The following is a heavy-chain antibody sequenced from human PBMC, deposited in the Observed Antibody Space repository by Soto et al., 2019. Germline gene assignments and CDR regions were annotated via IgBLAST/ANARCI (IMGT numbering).Heavy chain of an antibody. CDR1: GGSISSYY. CDR2: IYYSGST. V-gene: IGHV4-59*01. J-gene: IGHJ6*02. Sequence: TSETPSLTCTVSGGSISSYYWSWIRQPPGKGLEWIGYIYYSGSTNYNPSLKSRVTISVDTSKNQFSLKLSSVTAADTAVYYCARGWASDYYSYVLNVWAQGYTVTGSS. D-gene: IGHD1-26*01. CDR3: ARGWASDYYSYVLNV.